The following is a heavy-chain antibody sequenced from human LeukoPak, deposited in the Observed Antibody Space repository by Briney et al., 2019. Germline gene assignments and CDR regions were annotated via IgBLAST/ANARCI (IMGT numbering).Heavy chain of an antibody. CDR3: ARHSYCGGDCYLDY. V-gene: IGHV4-59*08. Sequence: SETLSLTCTVSGGSIGSYYWSWIRQPPGKGLEWIGYIYYSGSTNYNPSLKSRVTISVDTSKNQFSLKLSSVTAADTAVYYCARHSYCGGDCYLDYWGQGTLVTVSS. CDR1: GGSIGSYY. J-gene: IGHJ4*02. CDR2: IYYSGST. D-gene: IGHD2-21*02.